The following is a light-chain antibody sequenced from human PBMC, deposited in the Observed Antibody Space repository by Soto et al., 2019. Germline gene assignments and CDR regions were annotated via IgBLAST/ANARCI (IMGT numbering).Light chain of an antibody. CDR1: QTISSL. J-gene: IGKJ1*01. CDR2: KAS. Sequence: DIQMTQSPSTLSGSVGDRVTITCSSSQTISSLLAWYQQKPGKAPKLLIYKASTLKSGVPSSFSGSGSGTDFTLTISSLQPEDFATYYCQQSNSTPPTFGQGTKVDIK. CDR3: QQSNSTPPT. V-gene: IGKV1-5*03.